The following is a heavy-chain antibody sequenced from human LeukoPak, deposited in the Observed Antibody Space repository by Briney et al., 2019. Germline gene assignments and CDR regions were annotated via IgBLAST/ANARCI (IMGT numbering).Heavy chain of an antibody. J-gene: IGHJ4*02. CDR2: IGINEDNI. Sequence: GGSPRLSCAGHGFIFSSYEINWVRQAPGKGLEWISYIGINEDNIYYADSVKGRFTISRDNAKSSVYLQMNSLRVEDTAVYYCARETAHCGGDCYDYWGQGTLVTVSS. D-gene: IGHD2-21*01. CDR1: GFIFSSYE. V-gene: IGHV3-48*03. CDR3: ARETAHCGGDCYDY.